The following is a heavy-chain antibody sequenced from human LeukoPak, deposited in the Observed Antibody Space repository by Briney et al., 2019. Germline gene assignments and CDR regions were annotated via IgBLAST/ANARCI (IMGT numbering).Heavy chain of an antibody. CDR2: IYYSGST. D-gene: IGHD3-22*01. CDR3: AAARDSSGTGKRVDY. V-gene: IGHV4-39*07. J-gene: IGHJ4*02. CDR1: GGSISSSSYY. Sequence: SETLSLTCTVSGGSISSSSYYWGWIRQPPGKGLEWIGSIYYSGSTYYNPSLKSRVTISVDTSKNQFSLKLSSVTAADTAVYYCAAARDSSGTGKRVDYWGQGTLVTVSS.